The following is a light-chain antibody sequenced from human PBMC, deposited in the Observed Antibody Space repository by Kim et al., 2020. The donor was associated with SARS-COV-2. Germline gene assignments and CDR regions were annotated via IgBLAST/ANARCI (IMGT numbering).Light chain of an antibody. V-gene: IGKV1-9*01. CDR1: QGISSH. Sequence: SASVGDRVTITCRASQGISSHLAWYQQKPGKVPKLLIYAASTLQSGVPSRFSGSGSGTEFTLTISSLQPEDFATYYCQQLNSYPRTFGQGTKLEI. CDR3: QQLNSYPRT. CDR2: AAS. J-gene: IGKJ2*01.